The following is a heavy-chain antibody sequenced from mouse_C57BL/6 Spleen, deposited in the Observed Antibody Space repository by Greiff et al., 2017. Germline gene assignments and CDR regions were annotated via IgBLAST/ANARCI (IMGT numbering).Heavy chain of an antibody. J-gene: IGHJ1*03. V-gene: IGHV1-55*01. CDR3: ARAYSNYGAGYFDV. Sequence: QVQLQQPGAELVKPGASVKMSCKASGYTFTSYWITWVKQRPGQGLEWIGDIYPGSGSTNYNEKFKSKATLTVDTSSSTAYMQLSSLTSEDSAVYYCARAYSNYGAGYFDVWGTGTTVTVSS. CDR1: GYTFTSYW. D-gene: IGHD2-5*01. CDR2: IYPGSGST.